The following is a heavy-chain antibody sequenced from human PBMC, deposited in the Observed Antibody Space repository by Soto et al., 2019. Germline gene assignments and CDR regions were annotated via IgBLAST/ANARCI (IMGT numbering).Heavy chain of an antibody. D-gene: IGHD3-22*01. J-gene: IGHJ5*02. CDR2: ISGSGGST. Sequence: EVQLLESGGGLVQPGGSLRLSCAASGFTFSSYAMSWVRQAPGKGLEWVSAISGSGGSTYYADSVKGRFTISRDNSKNTLYLQMNSLRAEDTAVYYCAKESDDSSGYYPGWFDPWGQGTLVTVSS. CDR3: AKESDDSSGYYPGWFDP. V-gene: IGHV3-23*01. CDR1: GFTFSSYA.